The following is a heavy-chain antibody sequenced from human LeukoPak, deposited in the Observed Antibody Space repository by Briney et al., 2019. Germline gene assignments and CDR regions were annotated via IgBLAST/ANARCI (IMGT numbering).Heavy chain of an antibody. CDR1: GFTFSSYS. Sequence: GGSLSLSCAASGFTFSSYSMNWVRQAPGKGLEWVSSISSSSSYIYYADSVKGRFTISRDNAKNSLYLQMNSLRAEDTAVYYCARTEVYYDSSGYYYAAFDYWGQGTLVTVSS. V-gene: IGHV3-21*01. CDR2: ISSSSSYI. CDR3: ARTEVYYDSSGYYYAAFDY. J-gene: IGHJ4*02. D-gene: IGHD3-22*01.